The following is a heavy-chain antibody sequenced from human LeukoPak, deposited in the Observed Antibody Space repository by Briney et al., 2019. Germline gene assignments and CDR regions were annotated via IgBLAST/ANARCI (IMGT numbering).Heavy chain of an antibody. CDR3: ARVPSGYGDY. V-gene: IGHV3-33*01. CDR2: IWYDGSNK. D-gene: IGHD5-12*01. Sequence: GGSLRLSCAASGFTFSSYGMHWVRQAPGKGLEWMAVIWYDGSNKYYADSVKGRFTISRDNSKNTLYLQMNSLRAEDTAVYYCARVPSGYGDYWGQGTLVTVSS. CDR1: GFTFSSYG. J-gene: IGHJ4*02.